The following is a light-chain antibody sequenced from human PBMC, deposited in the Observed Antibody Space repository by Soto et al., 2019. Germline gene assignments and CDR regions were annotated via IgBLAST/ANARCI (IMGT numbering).Light chain of an antibody. V-gene: IGKV3-20*01. Sequence: EIVLTQSPGTLSLSPGDSATLSCRASQSVSSGYLAWYQQKPGQAPRLLIYGASSRATGIPDRFSGSGSGTDVTLTISRLEPEDLAVYYCQQYGTSPFTFGPGTKVDIK. CDR1: QSVSSGY. CDR3: QQYGTSPFT. CDR2: GAS. J-gene: IGKJ3*01.